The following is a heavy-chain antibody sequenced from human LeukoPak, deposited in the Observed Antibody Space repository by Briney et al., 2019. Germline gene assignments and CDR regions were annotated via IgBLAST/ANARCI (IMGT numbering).Heavy chain of an antibody. J-gene: IGHJ3*02. CDR3: ARDPHYYDSSGAFDI. Sequence: ASVKVSCKASGHTFTSYYMHWVRQAPGQGLEWMGIINPSGGSTSYAQKFQGRVTMTRDTSTSTVYMELSSLRSEDTAVYYCARDPHYYDSSGAFDIWGQGTMVTVSS. V-gene: IGHV1-46*01. CDR2: INPSGGST. D-gene: IGHD3-22*01. CDR1: GHTFTSYY.